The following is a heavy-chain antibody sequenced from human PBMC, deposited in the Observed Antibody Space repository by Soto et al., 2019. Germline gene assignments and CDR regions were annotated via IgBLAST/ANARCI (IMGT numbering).Heavy chain of an antibody. CDR2: FDPEDGET. Sequence: GESLKISCKVSGYTLTELSMHWVRQAPGKGLEWMGGFDPEDGETIYAQKFKGRVTITEDKSTDTAYMELSSLRSEDTAVYYCATVKPRRCWYCAFDIWGQGTMVTVSS. J-gene: IGHJ3*02. CDR3: ATVKPRRCWYCAFDI. D-gene: IGHD6-13*01. CDR1: GYTLTELS. V-gene: IGHV1-24*01.